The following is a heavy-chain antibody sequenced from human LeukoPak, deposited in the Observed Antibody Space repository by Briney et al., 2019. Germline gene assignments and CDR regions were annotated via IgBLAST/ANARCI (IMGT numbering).Heavy chain of an antibody. Sequence: GGSLRLSCEASGFTFSRYWMHWVRQAPGKGLVWVSRINSDGTGTSYADSVKGRFTVSRDNAKNTLYLQMNSLRAEDTAVYYCARDIQLWLLTSYYFYGMDVWGQGTTVTVSS. D-gene: IGHD5-18*01. CDR2: INSDGTGT. J-gene: IGHJ6*02. CDR3: ARDIQLWLLTSYYFYGMDV. CDR1: GFTFSRYW. V-gene: IGHV3-74*01.